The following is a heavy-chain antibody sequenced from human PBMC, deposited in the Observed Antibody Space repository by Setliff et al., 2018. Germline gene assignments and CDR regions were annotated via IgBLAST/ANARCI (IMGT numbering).Heavy chain of an antibody. CDR2: IYYSGST. D-gene: IGHD5-18*01. CDR1: GDSIDTDIW. V-gene: IGHV4-4*02. Sequence: KASETLSLTCTVSGDSIDTDIWWSWVRQSPGKGLEWIGSIYYSGSTNYNPSLKSRVTISVDPSKNQFSLKLSSVTAADTAVYYCARVASILGLGDTAMVWHYYYGMDVWGQGTTVTVSS. J-gene: IGHJ6*02. CDR3: ARVASILGLGDTAMVWHYYYGMDV.